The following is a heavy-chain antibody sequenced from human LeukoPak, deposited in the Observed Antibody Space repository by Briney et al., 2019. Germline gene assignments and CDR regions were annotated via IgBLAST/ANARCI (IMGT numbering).Heavy chain of an antibody. J-gene: IGHJ5*02. CDR3: GRDTYYYDSSGYSNWFDP. D-gene: IGHD3-22*01. CDR1: GFTFSSYA. CDR2: ISYDGSNK. Sequence: TGGSLRLSCAASGFTFSSYAMHWVRQAPGKGLEWVAVISYDGSNKYYADSVKGRFTISRDNSKNTLYLQMNSLRAEDTAVYYCGRDTYYYDSSGYSNWFDPWGQGTLVTVSS. V-gene: IGHV3-30-3*01.